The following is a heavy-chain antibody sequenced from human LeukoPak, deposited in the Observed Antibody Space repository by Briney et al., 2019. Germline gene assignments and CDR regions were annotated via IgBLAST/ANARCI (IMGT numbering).Heavy chain of an antibody. CDR3: AGAPNRHFFDY. V-gene: IGHV4-59*01. Sequence: PSETLSLTCTVSSGSITSYYWSWIRQPPGKGLEYIGHTYYTGTTDYNPSLKSRVTMSVDTSKNQFSLRLISVTASDTAVYFCAGAPNRHFFDYWGHGTLVAVSS. CDR1: SGSITSYY. J-gene: IGHJ4*01. CDR2: TYYTGTT.